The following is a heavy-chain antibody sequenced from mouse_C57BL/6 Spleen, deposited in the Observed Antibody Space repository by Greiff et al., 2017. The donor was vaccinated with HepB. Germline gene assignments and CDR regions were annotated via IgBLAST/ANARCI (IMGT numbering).Heavy chain of an antibody. V-gene: IGHV1-52*01. CDR1: GYTFTSYW. Sequence: QLKQPGAELVRPGSSVKLSCKASGYTFTSYWMHWVKQRPIQGLEWIGNIDPSDSETHYNQKFKDKATLTVDKSSSTAYMQLSRLTSEDSAVYYCARSLHYYGSYWYFDVWGTGTTVTVSS. CDR3: ARSLHYYGSYWYFDV. D-gene: IGHD1-1*01. CDR2: IDPSDSET. J-gene: IGHJ1*03.